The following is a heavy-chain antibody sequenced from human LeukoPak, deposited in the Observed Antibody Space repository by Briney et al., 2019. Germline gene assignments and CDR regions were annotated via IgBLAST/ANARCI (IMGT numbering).Heavy chain of an antibody. CDR2: ISNSGGST. J-gene: IGHJ4*02. D-gene: IGHD6-19*01. V-gene: IGHV3-23*01. CDR3: ARVSDISVAAYFDY. Sequence: SGGSLRLSCAASGFTFNTYTMYWVRQAPGKGLEWVSGISNSGGSTYYADSVKGRFTISRDNAKNSLYLQMNSLRAEDTALYYCARVSDISVAAYFDYWGQGTLVTVSS. CDR1: GFTFNTYT.